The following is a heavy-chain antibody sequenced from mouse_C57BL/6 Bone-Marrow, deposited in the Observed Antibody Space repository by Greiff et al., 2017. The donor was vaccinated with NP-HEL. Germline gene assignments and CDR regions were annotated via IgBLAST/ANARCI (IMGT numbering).Heavy chain of an antibody. Sequence: QVTLKESGPGILQPSQTLSLTCSFSGFSLSTFGMGVGWIRQPSGKGLEWLAHIWWDDAKYYNPALKSRLTISKDTSKNQVFLKIANVDTADTATYYCARPIWLRQAVYYFDYWGQGTTLTVSS. V-gene: IGHV8-8*01. J-gene: IGHJ2*01. CDR1: GFSLSTFGMG. CDR2: IWWDDAK. D-gene: IGHD2-2*01. CDR3: ARPIWLRQAVYYFDY.